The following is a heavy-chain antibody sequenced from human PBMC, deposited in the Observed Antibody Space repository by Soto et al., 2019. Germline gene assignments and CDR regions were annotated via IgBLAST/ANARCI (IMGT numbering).Heavy chain of an antibody. Sequence: ASVKVSCKASGYTFTSYGISWLRQAPGQGLEWMGWISAYNGNTNYAQKLQGRVTMTTDTSTSTAYMELRSLRSDDTAVYYCARAQEVVTIISHFDYWGQGALVTVSS. CDR2: ISAYNGNT. V-gene: IGHV1-18*01. CDR1: GYTFTSYG. D-gene: IGHD3-10*01. CDR3: ARAQEVVTIISHFDY. J-gene: IGHJ4*02.